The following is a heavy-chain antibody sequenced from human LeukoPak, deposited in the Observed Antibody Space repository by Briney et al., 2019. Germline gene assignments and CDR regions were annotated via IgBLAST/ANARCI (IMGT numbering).Heavy chain of an antibody. CDR3: ARHSGSGWQALGY. D-gene: IGHD6-19*01. Sequence: ASVKVSCKASGYTFSNYGISWVRQAPGLGLEWMGWTSYNGNTNYAQKFQDRVTMTTDTSTTTAYMELRSLESDDTAVYYCARHSGSGWQALGYWGQGTLVTVYS. V-gene: IGHV1-18*04. CDR2: TSYNGNT. CDR1: GYTFSNYG. J-gene: IGHJ4*02.